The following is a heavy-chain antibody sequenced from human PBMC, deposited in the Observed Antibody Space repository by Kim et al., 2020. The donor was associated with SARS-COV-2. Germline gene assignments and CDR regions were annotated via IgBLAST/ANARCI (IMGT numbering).Heavy chain of an antibody. V-gene: IGHV4-34*01. D-gene: IGHD2-2*01. CDR3: ARREPAAMPVSRWFDP. J-gene: IGHJ5*02. Sequence: SLKMRVTISVDTTKNQFSLKLSSVTAADTAVYYCARREPAAMPVSRWFDPWGQGTLVTVSS.